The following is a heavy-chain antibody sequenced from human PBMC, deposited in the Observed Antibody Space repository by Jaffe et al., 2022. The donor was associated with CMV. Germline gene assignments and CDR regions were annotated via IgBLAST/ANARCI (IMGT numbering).Heavy chain of an antibody. CDR1: GGSFSGYY. V-gene: IGHV4-34*01. Sequence: QVQLQQWGAGLLKPSETLSLTCAVYGGSFSGYYWSWIRQPPGKGLEWIGEINHSGSTNYNPSLKSRVTISVDTSKNQFSLKLSSVTAADTAVYYCARARRLLPTLFDYWGQGTLVTVSS. D-gene: IGHD3-10*01. CDR3: ARARRLLPTLFDY. CDR2: INHSGST. J-gene: IGHJ4*02.